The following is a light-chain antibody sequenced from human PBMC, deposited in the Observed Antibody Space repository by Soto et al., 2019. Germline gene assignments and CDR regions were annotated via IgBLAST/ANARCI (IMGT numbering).Light chain of an antibody. CDR1: QSVSSS. CDR3: QQYVHWPPGT. Sequence: EIVVTQSPATLSVSPGERVTLSCRASQSVSSSLAWYQQRPGQAPRLLIYDTSTRAPGIAARFSGSGSGTEFTLTISSLHSEVVAVYYCQQYVHWPPGTFGQRTTVEIK. CDR2: DTS. V-gene: IGKV3-15*01. J-gene: IGKJ1*01.